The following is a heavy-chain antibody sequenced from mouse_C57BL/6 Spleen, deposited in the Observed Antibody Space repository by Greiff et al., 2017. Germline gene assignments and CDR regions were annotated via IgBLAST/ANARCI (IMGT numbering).Heavy chain of an antibody. CDR2: IYPGAGDT. V-gene: IGHV1-80*01. J-gene: IGHJ4*01. Sequence: VQLQESGAELVKPGASVTLSCKASGYAFSSYWMNWVKQRPGKGLEWIGQIYPGAGDTTYNGKFKGKATLTADKSSSTAYMQLSSLNSDDSSVNLCARERMHSNYSMDYWGQGTSVTVSS. CDR3: ARERMHSNYSMDY. D-gene: IGHD2-5*01. CDR1: GYAFSSYW.